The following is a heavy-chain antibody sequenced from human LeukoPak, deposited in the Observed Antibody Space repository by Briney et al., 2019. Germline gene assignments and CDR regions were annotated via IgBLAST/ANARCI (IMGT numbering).Heavy chain of an antibody. Sequence: GESLQISCKGSGYSFTRYWIGWVRQMPGKGLEWMAIIYPGDSDTRYSPSFQGQVTISADKSISTAYLQWSSLKASDTAIYYCARMQDSSGYVPSDWGQGTLVTVSS. CDR2: IYPGDSDT. J-gene: IGHJ4*02. V-gene: IGHV5-51*01. CDR3: ARMQDSSGYVPSD. D-gene: IGHD3-22*01. CDR1: GYSFTRYW.